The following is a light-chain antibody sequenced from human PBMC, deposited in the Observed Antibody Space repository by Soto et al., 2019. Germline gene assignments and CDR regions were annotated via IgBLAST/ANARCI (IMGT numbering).Light chain of an antibody. Sequence: IVLTQSPGTLSLSPGERATLSCRAGQSVSSNYLAWYQQKPGQAPRLLIYGASSRATGIPDKFSGGGSGTDFTLTIDGLEPEDFAVYYCQQYGSSPPITFGQGTRLEIK. CDR2: GAS. CDR1: QSVSSNY. CDR3: QQYGSSPPIT. J-gene: IGKJ5*01. V-gene: IGKV3-20*01.